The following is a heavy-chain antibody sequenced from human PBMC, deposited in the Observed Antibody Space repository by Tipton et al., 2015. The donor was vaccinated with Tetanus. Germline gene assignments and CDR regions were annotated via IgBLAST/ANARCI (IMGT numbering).Heavy chain of an antibody. CDR1: SGSFSSSY. J-gene: IGHJ3*02. V-gene: IGHV4-4*07. Sequence: LRLSCTVSSGSFSSSYWTWIRQAAGKGLQWIGRIYGTGTTDYNPALTSRVTMSVDTSKIQFSLSLRSVTAADTAVYYCARLSSSANDAHGFDIWGQGTMVTVSS. CDR2: IYGTGTT. CDR3: ARLSSSANDAHGFDI. D-gene: IGHD3-22*01.